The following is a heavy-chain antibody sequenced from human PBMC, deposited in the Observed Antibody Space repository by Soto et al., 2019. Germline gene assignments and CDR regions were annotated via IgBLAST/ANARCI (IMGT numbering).Heavy chain of an antibody. J-gene: IGHJ4*02. D-gene: IGHD2-15*01. V-gene: IGHV3-48*01. CDR1: GFTFSSYS. CDR3: ARDKGRSPLDY. Sequence: EVPLVESGGGLVQPGGSLRLSCAASGFTFSSYSMNWVRQAPGKGLEGVSYISGSSRTIYYADSLKGRFTISRDNAKNSLYLQMNSLRAEDTAVYYCARDKGRSPLDYWGQGTLVTVSS. CDR2: ISGSSRTI.